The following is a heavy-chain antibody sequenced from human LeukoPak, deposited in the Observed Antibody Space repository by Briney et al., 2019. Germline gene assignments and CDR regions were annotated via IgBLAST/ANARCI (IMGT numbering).Heavy chain of an antibody. V-gene: IGHV3-30-3*01. D-gene: IGHD3-10*01. J-gene: IGHJ3*02. CDR2: ISYDGNEK. CDR1: GFTFSSDA. Sequence: GGSLRLSCAASGFTFSSDAMHWVRQTPGKGLEWVAVISYDGNEKYQVDSVKGRFTISRDNSKNTLYLQMNSLRAEDTAVYYCARDWVPVDIWGQGTMVTVSS. CDR3: ARDWVPVDI.